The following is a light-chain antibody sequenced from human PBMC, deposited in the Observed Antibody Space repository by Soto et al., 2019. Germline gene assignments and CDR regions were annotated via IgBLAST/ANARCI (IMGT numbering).Light chain of an antibody. V-gene: IGKV1-39*01. J-gene: IGKJ1*01. CDR1: QTSATY. CDR2: AAS. Sequence: IQMAQYTSSLSASVGDRDTISCRASQTSATYINWYQQKPGKAPKLLIYAASTLQSGVPSRFSGSGSGTDFTLTISCLQSEDFATYYCQQYYSYPRTFGQGTKV. CDR3: QQYYSYPRT.